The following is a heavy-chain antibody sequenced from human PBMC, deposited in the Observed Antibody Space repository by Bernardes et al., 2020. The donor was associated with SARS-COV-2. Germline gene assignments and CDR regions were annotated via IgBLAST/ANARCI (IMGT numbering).Heavy chain of an antibody. CDR2: IRSKANSYAT. V-gene: IGHV3-73*01. CDR3: TRHTPRRSGWYLAFDY. J-gene: IGHJ4*02. D-gene: IGHD6-19*01. CDR1: GFTFSGSA. Sequence: GSLRLSCAASGFTFSGSAMHWVRQASGKGLEWVGRIRSKANSYATAYAASVKGRFTISRDDSKNTAYLQMNSLKTEDTAVYYCTRHTPRRSGWYLAFDYWGQRTLVTVSS.